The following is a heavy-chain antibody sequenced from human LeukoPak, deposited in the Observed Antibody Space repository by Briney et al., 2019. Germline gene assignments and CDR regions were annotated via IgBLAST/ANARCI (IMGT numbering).Heavy chain of an antibody. D-gene: IGHD3-22*01. Sequence: GGSLRLSCAASGFTFSSYGMHWVRQAPGKGLEWVSVIPYDGSYKFYADSVKGRFTVSRDNSKNTVSLQMNSLRAEDTAVYYCAKEGSSGWYGDYWGQGTLVTVSS. CDR3: AKEGSSGWYGDY. V-gene: IGHV3-30*18. CDR1: GFTFSSYG. CDR2: IPYDGSYK. J-gene: IGHJ4*02.